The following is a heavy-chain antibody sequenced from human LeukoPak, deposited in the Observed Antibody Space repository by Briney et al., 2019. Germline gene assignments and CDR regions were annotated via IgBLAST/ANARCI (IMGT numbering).Heavy chain of an antibody. CDR2: ISYDGSNK. Sequence: GGSLRLSCAASGLTFRRYGMHWVRQTPGKGLEWVALISYDGSNKNSGDFVKGRITISRDNSNNTLFLQMNSLRAEDTAVYYCARGIAKTTLNAFDIWGQGTMVTVSS. J-gene: IGHJ3*02. D-gene: IGHD4-11*01. V-gene: IGHV3-30*19. CDR1: GLTFRRYG. CDR3: ARGIAKTTLNAFDI.